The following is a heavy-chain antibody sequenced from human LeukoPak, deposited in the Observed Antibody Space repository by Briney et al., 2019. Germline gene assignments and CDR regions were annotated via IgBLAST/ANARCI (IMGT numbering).Heavy chain of an antibody. CDR2: IKSKTDGGTT. CDR1: GFAFSSYA. CDR3: TTVPPLLYPGLDY. V-gene: IGHV3-15*01. J-gene: IGHJ4*02. Sequence: PGGSLRLSCAASGFAFSSYAMSWVRQPPGKGLEWVGRIKSKTDGGTTDYAAPVKGRFTISRDDSKNTLYLQMNSLKTEDTAVYYCTTVPPLLYPGLDYWGQGTLVTVSS. D-gene: IGHD2-2*02.